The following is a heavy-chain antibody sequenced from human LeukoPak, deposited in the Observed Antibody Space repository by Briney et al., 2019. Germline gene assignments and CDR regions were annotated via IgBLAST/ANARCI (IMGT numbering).Heavy chain of an antibody. CDR3: ARLLASTIPYYYGMDV. CDR1: GGTFSSYA. Sequence: ASVKVSCKASGGTFSSYAISWVRQAPGQGLEWMGRIIPILGIANYAQKFQGRVTITADKSTSTAHMELSSLRSEDTAVYYCARLLASTIPYYYGMDVWGQGTTVTVSS. D-gene: IGHD3-3*01. J-gene: IGHJ6*02. V-gene: IGHV1-69*04. CDR2: IIPILGIA.